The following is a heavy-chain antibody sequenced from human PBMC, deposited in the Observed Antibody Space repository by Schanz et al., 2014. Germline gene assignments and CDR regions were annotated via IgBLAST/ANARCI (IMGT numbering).Heavy chain of an antibody. CDR3: ARGNTIFGVVILGWLDP. Sequence: QVHLVQSGAEVKKPGASVKVSCRASGYTFRRYGINWVRQAPGQGLEWMGWISGYDANTNYAQKFQGRVTITADKSTSTAYMELSSLRSEDTAIYYCARGNTIFGVVILGWLDPWGQGTLVTVSS. CDR1: GYTFRRYG. CDR2: ISGYDANT. V-gene: IGHV1-18*01. J-gene: IGHJ5*02. D-gene: IGHD3-3*01.